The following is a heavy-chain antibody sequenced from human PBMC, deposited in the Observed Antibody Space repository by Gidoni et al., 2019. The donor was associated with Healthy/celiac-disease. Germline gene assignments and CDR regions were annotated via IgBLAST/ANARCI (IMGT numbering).Heavy chain of an antibody. CDR2: INHSGST. CDR1: GGSFSGYY. CDR3: ASGGVVTPPGSSYY. V-gene: IGHV4-34*01. Sequence: QVQLQQWGAGLLKPSETLSLTCAVYGGSFSGYYWTWIRQPPGKGLAWLGEINHSGSTNYNPSLKSRVTISVDTSKNQFSLKLSSVPAADTAVYYCASGGVVTPPGSSYYWGQGTLVTVSS. D-gene: IGHD2-15*01. J-gene: IGHJ4*02.